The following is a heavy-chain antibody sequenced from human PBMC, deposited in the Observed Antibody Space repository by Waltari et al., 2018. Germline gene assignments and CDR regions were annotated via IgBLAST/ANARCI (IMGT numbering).Heavy chain of an antibody. CDR2: INSDGSST. V-gene: IGHV3-74*01. J-gene: IGHJ4*02. Sequence: EVQLDESGGGLVQPGGSLRLSCSAAAFHVPRYLMNWVRQAPGKGLVWVARINSDGSSTTYADSVKGRFTISRDNAKNTVYLQMNSLRVEDTAVYYCTRALWLGELYDYWGQGTLVTVSS. D-gene: IGHD3-10*01. CDR3: TRALWLGELYDY. CDR1: AFHVPRYL.